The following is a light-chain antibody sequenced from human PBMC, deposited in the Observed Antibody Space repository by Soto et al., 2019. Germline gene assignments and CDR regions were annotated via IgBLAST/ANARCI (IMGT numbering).Light chain of an antibody. CDR1: QSVSSSY. CDR3: QQRRT. Sequence: EIVLTQSPGTLSLSPGERATLSCRASQSVSSSYLAGYQQKPGQAPRLLIYGASSRATGIPDRFSGSGSGTDFTLTISRLEPEDFAVYYCQQRRTFGQGTKVEIK. J-gene: IGKJ1*01. CDR2: GAS. V-gene: IGKV3-20*01.